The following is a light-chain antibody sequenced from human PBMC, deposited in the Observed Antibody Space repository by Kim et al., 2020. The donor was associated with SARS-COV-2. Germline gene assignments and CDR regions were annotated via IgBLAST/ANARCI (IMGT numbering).Light chain of an antibody. CDR3: NSRDSSGNHLNVV. CDR2: GKN. Sequence: SSELTQDPAVSVALGQTVRITCQGDSLRSYYASWYQQKPGQGPVLVIYGKNNRPSGIPDRFSGSSSGNTASLNITGAQAEDEADYYCNSRDSSGNHLNVVFGGGTQLTVL. CDR1: SLRSYY. V-gene: IGLV3-19*01. J-gene: IGLJ2*01.